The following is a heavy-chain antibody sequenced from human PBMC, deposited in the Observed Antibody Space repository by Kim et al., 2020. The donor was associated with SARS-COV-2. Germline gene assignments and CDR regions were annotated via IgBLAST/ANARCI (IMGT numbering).Heavy chain of an antibody. CDR1: GFTFDDYA. CDR2: ISGDGGST. D-gene: IGHD3-10*01. V-gene: IGHV3-43*02. CDR3: AKDIPPHGVGELPSDY. Sequence: GGSLRLSCAASGFTFDDYAMHWVRQAPGKGLEWVSLISGDGGSTYYADSVKGRFTISRDNSKNSLYLQMNSLRTEDTALYYCAKDIPPHGVGELPSDYWGQGTLVTVSS. J-gene: IGHJ4*02.